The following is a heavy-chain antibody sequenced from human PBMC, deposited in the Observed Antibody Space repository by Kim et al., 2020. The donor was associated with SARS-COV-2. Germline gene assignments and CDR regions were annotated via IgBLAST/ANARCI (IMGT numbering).Heavy chain of an antibody. V-gene: IGHV4-34*01. Sequence: SETLSLTCAVYGGSFSGYYWSWIRQPPGKGLEWIGEINHSGSTNYNPSLKSRVTISVDTSKNQFSLKLSSVTAADTAVYYCARGQYCSSTSCYYWYFDLWGRGTLVTVSS. CDR2: INHSGST. J-gene: IGHJ2*01. D-gene: IGHD2-2*01. CDR1: GGSFSGYY. CDR3: ARGQYCSSTSCYYWYFDL.